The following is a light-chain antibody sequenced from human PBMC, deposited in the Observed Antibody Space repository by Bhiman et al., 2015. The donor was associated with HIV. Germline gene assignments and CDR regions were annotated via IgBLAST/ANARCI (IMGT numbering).Light chain of an antibody. CDR2: RNN. J-gene: IGLJ2*01. CDR1: MSDIGGNT. V-gene: IGLV1-44*01. Sequence: QSVLTQPPSASGTPGQTVIILCSGGMSDIGGNTVNWYQQLPGTAPKLLIYRNNQRPSGVPDRFSGSKSGTSASLAISGLQAEDEADYYCAAWDDSLVEVVFGGGTKLTVL. CDR3: AAWDDSLVEVV.